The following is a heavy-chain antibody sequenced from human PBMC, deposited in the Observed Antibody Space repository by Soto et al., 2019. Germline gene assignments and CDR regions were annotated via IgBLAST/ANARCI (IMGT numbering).Heavy chain of an antibody. J-gene: IGHJ4*02. Sequence: GGSLRLSCAASGFTFSSYAMSWVRQAPGKGLEWVSAISGSGGSTYYADSVKGRFTISRDNSKNTLYLQMYSLRAEDTAVYYCAKGPDYDFWSGYGIDYWGQGTLVTVSS. CDR1: GFTFSSYA. V-gene: IGHV3-23*01. CDR2: ISGSGGST. D-gene: IGHD3-3*01. CDR3: AKGPDYDFWSGYGIDY.